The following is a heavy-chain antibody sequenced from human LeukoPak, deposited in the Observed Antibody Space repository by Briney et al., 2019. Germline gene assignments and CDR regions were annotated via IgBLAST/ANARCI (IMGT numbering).Heavy chain of an antibody. CDR2: ISAYNGNT. Sequence: ASVKVSCKASGYTYTSYGISWVRQAPGQGPEWMGWISAYNGNTNYAQKLQGRVTMTTDTSTSTAYMELRSLRSDDTAVYYCASSAGYDILTAYLLDYWGQGTLVTVSS. D-gene: IGHD3-9*01. V-gene: IGHV1-18*01. J-gene: IGHJ4*02. CDR3: ASSAGYDILTAYLLDY. CDR1: GYTYTSYG.